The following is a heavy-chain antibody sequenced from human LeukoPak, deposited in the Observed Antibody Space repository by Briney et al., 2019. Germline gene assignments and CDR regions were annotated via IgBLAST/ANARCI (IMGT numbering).Heavy chain of an antibody. CDR3: ARDYSGKYTTDY. Sequence: SLGLSCAASGFTFSNFGLHWVRQAPRKGMEWVAYVSDDGRRKYYAGSVKGRFTISRYISKNTLDLQTNSLKPEDTAVYYCARDYSGKYTTDYWGQGTLVSVSS. D-gene: IGHD1-26*01. CDR2: VSDDGRRK. CDR1: GFTFSNFG. J-gene: IGHJ4*02. V-gene: IGHV3-30-3*01.